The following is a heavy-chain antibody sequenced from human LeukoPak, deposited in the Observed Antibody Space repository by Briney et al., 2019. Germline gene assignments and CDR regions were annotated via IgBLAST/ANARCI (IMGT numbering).Heavy chain of an antibody. J-gene: IGHJ1*01. CDR1: GFTVSSNY. Sequence: GGSLRLSCAASGFTVSSNYMSWVRQAPGKGLEWVSVIYSGGSTYYADSVKGRFTISRDNSKNTLYLQMNSLRAEDTAVYYCARDSSLSTPVKTVTKGYFQHWGQGTLVTVSS. D-gene: IGHD4-17*01. CDR3: ARDSSLSTPVKTVTKGYFQH. V-gene: IGHV3-66*01. CDR2: IYSGGST.